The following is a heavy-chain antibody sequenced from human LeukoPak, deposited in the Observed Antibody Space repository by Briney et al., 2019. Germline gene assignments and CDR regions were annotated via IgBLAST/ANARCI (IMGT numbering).Heavy chain of an antibody. CDR3: ARVVRGPYGSGSQDPYNWFDP. CDR1: GYTFTKYA. CDR2: IHTNTGNP. D-gene: IGHD3-10*01. Sequence: ASVKVSCKASGYTFTKYAMNWVRQAPGQGLEWMGWIHTNTGNPSYAQGFTGRFVFSLDTSVSTAYLQISNLKVEDTAVYYCARVVRGPYGSGSQDPYNWFDPWGQGTLVTVSS. V-gene: IGHV7-4-1*02. J-gene: IGHJ5*02.